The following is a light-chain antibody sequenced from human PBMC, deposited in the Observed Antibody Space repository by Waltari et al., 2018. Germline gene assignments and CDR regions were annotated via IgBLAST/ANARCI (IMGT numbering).Light chain of an antibody. CDR3: QSYDSSLSAHVV. CDR2: ANS. J-gene: IGLJ2*01. Sequence: QSVLTQPPSVSGAPGQRVTITCTGSRPTIGAGYAVHWYQQLPGTAPKLLIYANSNRPSGVPDRFSGSKSGTSASLAITGLQAEDEADYYCQSYDSSLSAHVVFGGGTKLTVL. V-gene: IGLV1-40*01. CDR1: RPTIGAGYA.